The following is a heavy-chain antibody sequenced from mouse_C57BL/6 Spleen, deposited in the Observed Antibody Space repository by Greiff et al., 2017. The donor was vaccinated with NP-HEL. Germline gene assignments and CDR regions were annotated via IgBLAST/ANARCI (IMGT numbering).Heavy chain of an antibody. CDR1: GFTFSDYY. D-gene: IGHD2-4*01. CDR2: ISNGGGST. J-gene: IGHJ3*01. Sequence: EVMLVESGGGLVQPGGSLKLSCAASGFTFSDYYMYWVRQTPEKRLEWVAYISNGGGSTYYPATVQGRFTISRDNAKNTLYLQMSRLKSEDTAMYYCARQGNYDYDWFAYWGQGTLVTVSA. CDR3: ARQGNYDYDWFAY. V-gene: IGHV5-12*01.